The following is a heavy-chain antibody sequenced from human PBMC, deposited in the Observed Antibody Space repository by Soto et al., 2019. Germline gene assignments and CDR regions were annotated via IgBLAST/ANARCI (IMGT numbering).Heavy chain of an antibody. V-gene: IGHV1-46*01. D-gene: IGHD3-22*01. Sequence: QVQLVQSGAEVKKPGASVKVSCKASGYTFTSYYMHWVRQAPGQGLEWMGIINPSGGSTSYAQKFQGRVPMTRDTSTSTVYMELSSLRSEDTAVYYCARDSIGYYYDSSANNWFDPWGQGTLVTVSS. CDR2: INPSGGST. CDR3: ARDSIGYYYDSSANNWFDP. CDR1: GYTFTSYY. J-gene: IGHJ5*02.